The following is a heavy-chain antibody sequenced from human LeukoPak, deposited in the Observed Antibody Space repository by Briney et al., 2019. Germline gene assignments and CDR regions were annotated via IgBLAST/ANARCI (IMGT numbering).Heavy chain of an antibody. CDR1: GFTFSSYA. CDR2: ISYGGSNK. CDR3: ARGFKVVTASDY. V-gene: IGHV3-30*04. J-gene: IGHJ4*02. Sequence: SGGSLRLSCAASGFTFSSYAMHWVRQAPGKGLEWVAVISYGGSNKYYADSVKGRFTISRDNSKNTLYLQMNSLRAEDTAVYYCARGFKVVTASDYWGQASLVTVPS. D-gene: IGHD2-21*02.